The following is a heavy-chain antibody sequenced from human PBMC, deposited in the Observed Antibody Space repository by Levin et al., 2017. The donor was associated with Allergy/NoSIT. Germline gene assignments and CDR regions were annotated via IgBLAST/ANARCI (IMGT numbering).Heavy chain of an antibody. CDR3: ARGGFWSGYQH. J-gene: IGHJ4*02. Sequence: SETLSLTCTVSGGSISSGGYYWSWIRQHPGKGLEWIGYIYYSGSTYYNPSLKSRVTISVDTSKNQFSLKLSSVTAADTAVYYCARGGFWSGYQHWGQGTLVTVSS. V-gene: IGHV4-31*03. CDR2: IYYSGST. CDR1: GGSISSGGYY. D-gene: IGHD3-3*01.